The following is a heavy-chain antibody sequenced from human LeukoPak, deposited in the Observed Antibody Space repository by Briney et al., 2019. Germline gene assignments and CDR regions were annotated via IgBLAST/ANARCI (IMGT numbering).Heavy chain of an antibody. J-gene: IGHJ5*02. D-gene: IGHD1-26*01. CDR3: ARGSVGGSYSP. CDR1: GGSISSSSYY. V-gene: IGHV4-39*01. CDR2: IYYSGST. Sequence: SETLSLTCTVSGGSISSSSYYWGWIRQPPGKGLEWIGSIYYSGSTYYNPSLKSRVTISVDTSKNQFSLKLSSVTAADTAVYYCARGSVGGSYSPWGQGTLVTVSS.